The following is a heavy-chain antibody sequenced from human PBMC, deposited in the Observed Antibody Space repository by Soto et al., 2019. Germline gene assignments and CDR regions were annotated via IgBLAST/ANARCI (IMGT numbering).Heavy chain of an antibody. D-gene: IGHD3-10*01. CDR2: IYYSGST. CDR1: GCSISSYY. Sequence: SETLSLTCTFSGCSISSYYWSWIRQPPGKGLEWIGYIYYSGSTNYNPSLKSRVTISVDTSKNQFSLKLSSVTAADTAVYYCARGGITMVRGVIGWFDPWGQGTLVTVSS. V-gene: IGHV4-59*01. J-gene: IGHJ5*02. CDR3: ARGGITMVRGVIGWFDP.